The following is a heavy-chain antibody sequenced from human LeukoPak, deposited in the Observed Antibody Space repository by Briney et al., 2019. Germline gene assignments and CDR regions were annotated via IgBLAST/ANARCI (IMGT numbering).Heavy chain of an antibody. J-gene: IGHJ4*02. Sequence: GGSLRLSCAASGFTFSSYSMNWVRQAPGKGLEWVSYISSSSSTIYYADSVKGRFTISRDNAKNSLYLQMNSLRAEDTAVYYCARVGGVAAFDYWGQGTLVTVSS. CDR2: ISSSSSTI. CDR1: GFTFSSYS. CDR3: ARVGGVAAFDY. D-gene: IGHD6-6*01. V-gene: IGHV3-48*04.